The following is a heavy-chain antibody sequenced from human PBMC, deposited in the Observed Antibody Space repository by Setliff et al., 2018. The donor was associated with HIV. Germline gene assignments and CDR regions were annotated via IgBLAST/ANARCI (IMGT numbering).Heavy chain of an antibody. CDR1: GVSVSSGGYY. D-gene: IGHD2-2*01. J-gene: IGHJ1*01. CDR2: VYYTGTS. CDR3: ARGESTTWDLAEYFQH. Sequence: PSETLSLTCTVSGVSVSSGGYYWSWIRQHPGKGLEWIGYVYYTGTSYFNPSLKSLITISVDTSKNHFSLKLGFVTAADTAVYYCARGESTTWDLAEYFQHWGHGTLVTVSS. V-gene: IGHV4-31*01.